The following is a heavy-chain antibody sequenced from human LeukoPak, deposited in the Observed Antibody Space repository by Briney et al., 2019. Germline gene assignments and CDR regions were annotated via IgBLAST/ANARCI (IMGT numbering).Heavy chain of an antibody. CDR2: IRSSGDII. CDR3: ARDPMALDF. D-gene: IGHD3-10*01. Sequence: GGSLRLSCVASGFSFTRYSMNWVRQAPGKGLQWVSYIRSSGDIIHYADSVKGRFTISRDTAKNTLYLQMNNLRDEDTAVYYCARDPMALDFWGRGTLVTVSS. J-gene: IGHJ4*02. V-gene: IGHV3-48*02. CDR1: GFSFTRYS.